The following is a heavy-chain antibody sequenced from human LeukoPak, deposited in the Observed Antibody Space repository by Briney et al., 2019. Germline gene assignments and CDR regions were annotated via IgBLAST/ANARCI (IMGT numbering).Heavy chain of an antibody. CDR3: ARELNYDSSGYYFDY. J-gene: IGHJ4*02. CDR1: GYTFTGYY. V-gene: IGHV1-2*02. D-gene: IGHD3-22*01. Sequence: GASVTVSCTASGYTFTGYYMHWVRQAPGQGLEWMGWINPNSGGTNYAQKFQGRVTMTRDTSISTAYMELSRLRSDDTAVYYCARELNYDSSGYYFDYWGQGTLVTVSS. CDR2: INPNSGGT.